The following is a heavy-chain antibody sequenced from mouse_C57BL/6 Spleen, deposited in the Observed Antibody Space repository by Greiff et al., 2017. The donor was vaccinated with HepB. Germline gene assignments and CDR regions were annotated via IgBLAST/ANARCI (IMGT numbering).Heavy chain of an antibody. CDR3: ARREYYGSSTGYAMDY. V-gene: IGHV1-64*01. Sequence: QVQLQQSGAELVKPGASVKLSCKASGYTFTSYWMHWVKQRPGQGLEWIGMIHPNSGSTNYNEKFKSKATLTVDKSSSTAYMQLSSLTSEDSAVYYCARREYYGSSTGYAMDYWGQGTSVTVSS. D-gene: IGHD1-1*01. CDR2: IHPNSGST. CDR1: GYTFTSYW. J-gene: IGHJ4*01.